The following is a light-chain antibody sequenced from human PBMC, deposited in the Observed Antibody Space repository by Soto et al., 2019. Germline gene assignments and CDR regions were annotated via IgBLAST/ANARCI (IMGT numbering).Light chain of an antibody. CDR2: GAS. J-gene: IGKJ2*01. Sequence: EIVMTQSLATLSVSPGERATLSCRASQSVSSNLAWYQQKPGQAPRLLIYGASTRATGIPARFSGSGSGTEFTLTISSLQSEDFAVYYCQQYNNWLHTFGQGTKLEIK. V-gene: IGKV3-15*01. CDR1: QSVSSN. CDR3: QQYNNWLHT.